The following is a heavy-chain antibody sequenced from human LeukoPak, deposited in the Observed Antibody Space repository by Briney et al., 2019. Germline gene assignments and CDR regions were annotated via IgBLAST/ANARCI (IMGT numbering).Heavy chain of an antibody. J-gene: IGHJ4*02. CDR2: IYYSGST. D-gene: IGHD3-10*01. Sequence: PPETLSLTYTVSGGSISSGDYYWSWIRQPPGKGLEWIGYIYYSGSTNYNPSLKSRVTISVDTSKNQFSLKLSSVTAADTAVYYCARLYGSGSYYNYWGQGTLVTVSS. CDR3: ARLYGSGSYYNY. V-gene: IGHV4-30-4*01. CDR1: GGSISSGDYY.